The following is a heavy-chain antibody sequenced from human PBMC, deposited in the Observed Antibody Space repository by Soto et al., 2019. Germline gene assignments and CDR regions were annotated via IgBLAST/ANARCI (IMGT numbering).Heavy chain of an antibody. Sequence: GASVKVSCKASGYTFTSYDINWVRQATGQGLEWMGWISAYNGNTNYAQKLQGRVTMTTDTSTSTAYMELRSLRSDDTAVYYCARDGLELFSSTSCYVNSGREVWAKGPTVPVSP. CDR1: GYTFTSYD. V-gene: IGHV1-18*01. D-gene: IGHD2-2*01. CDR3: ARDGLELFSSTSCYVNSGREV. J-gene: IGHJ6*04. CDR2: ISAYNGNT.